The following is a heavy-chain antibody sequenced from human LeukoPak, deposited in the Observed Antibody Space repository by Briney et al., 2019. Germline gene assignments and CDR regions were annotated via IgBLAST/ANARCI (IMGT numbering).Heavy chain of an antibody. CDR2: IATAGDT. J-gene: IGHJ5*02. CDR1: GFTFSSYD. V-gene: IGHV3-13*01. D-gene: IGHD1-7*01. CDR3: ARGGELGFDP. Sequence: GGSLRLSCEASGFTFSSYDMHRVRQGLGKGLEWVSGIATAGDTFYSGSVTGRFTISRENAKKSLYLQMNDLRAGDTAVYYCARGGELGFDPWGQGALVTVSS.